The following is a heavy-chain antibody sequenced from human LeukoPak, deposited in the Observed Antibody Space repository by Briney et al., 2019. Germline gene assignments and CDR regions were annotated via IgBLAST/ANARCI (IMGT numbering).Heavy chain of an antibody. V-gene: IGHV4-59*01. D-gene: IGHD6-6*01. CDR3: ARGVIAARPNH. Sequence: SETLSPTCTVSGGSISSYYWSWIRQPPGKGLEWIGYIYYSGSTNYNPSLKSRVTISVDTSKNQFSLKLSSVTAADTAVYYCARGVIAARPNHWGQGTLVTVSS. CDR2: IYYSGST. J-gene: IGHJ1*01. CDR1: GGSISSYY.